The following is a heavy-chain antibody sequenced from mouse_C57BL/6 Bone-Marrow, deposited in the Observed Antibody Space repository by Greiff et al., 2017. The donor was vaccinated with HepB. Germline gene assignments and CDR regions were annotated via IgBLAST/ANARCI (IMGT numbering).Heavy chain of an antibody. CDR3: ARSPIYYDYDEGPLGY. V-gene: IGHV1-64*01. D-gene: IGHD2-4*01. Sequence: VQLQQPGAELVKPGASVKLSCKASGYTFTSYWMHWVKQRPGQGLEWIGMIHPNSGSTNYNEKFKSKATLTVDKSSSTAYMQLSSLTSEDSAVYYCARSPIYYDYDEGPLGYWGQGTSVTVSS. CDR2: IHPNSGST. CDR1: GYTFTSYW. J-gene: IGHJ4*01.